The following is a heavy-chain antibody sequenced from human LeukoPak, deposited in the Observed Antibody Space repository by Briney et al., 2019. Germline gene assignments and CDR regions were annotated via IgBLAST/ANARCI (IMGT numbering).Heavy chain of an antibody. J-gene: IGHJ4*02. Sequence: GGSLRLSCAASGVTFNSYGMHWVRQAPGKGLEWVAFIRYDGSNKYYADSVKGRFTISRDNSKNTLYLQMNSLRAEDTAVYYCAKEVSDYVWGSYRGYFDYWGQGTLVTVSS. CDR1: GVTFNSYG. V-gene: IGHV3-30*02. CDR3: AKEVSDYVWGSYRGYFDY. D-gene: IGHD3-16*02. CDR2: IRYDGSNK.